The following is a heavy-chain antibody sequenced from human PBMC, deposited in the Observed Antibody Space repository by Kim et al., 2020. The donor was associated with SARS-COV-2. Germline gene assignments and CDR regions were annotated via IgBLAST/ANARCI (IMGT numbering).Heavy chain of an antibody. D-gene: IGHD2-2*01. V-gene: IGHV3-66*01. Sequence: ADSVKGRLPSPRDNSKNPLYLEMNSLRASDTAVYYCARSRTNCLDNWGQGTLVTVSS. J-gene: IGHJ4*02. CDR3: ARSRTNCLDN.